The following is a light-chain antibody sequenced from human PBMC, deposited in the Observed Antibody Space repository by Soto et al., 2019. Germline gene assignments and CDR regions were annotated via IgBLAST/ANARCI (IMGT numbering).Light chain of an antibody. CDR3: QHYNSYPWT. J-gene: IGKJ1*01. CDR1: QTINNW. Sequence: DIQMTQSPSTLSASIGDRVTITCRASQTINNWLAWYQQKPGKAPNLLIYHASNLETGVPSRFSGSAFGTEFTPTNSSLQPDDFATYYCQHYNSYPWTFGQGTKVEIK. CDR2: HAS. V-gene: IGKV1-5*01.